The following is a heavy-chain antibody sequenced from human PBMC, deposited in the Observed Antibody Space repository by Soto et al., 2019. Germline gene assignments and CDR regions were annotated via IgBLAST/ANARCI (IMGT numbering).Heavy chain of an antibody. CDR1: GYSVSANSAA. Sequence: QVQLQQSGPGLVKPSQTLSLTCAISGYSVSANSAAWTRIRQSPSRGLEWLGRTYYRSEWYSDYAETVRGRVTINPDTPKNQFPLQLNSVTPEDTAVYYCARAWGSGWYLDYWGQGTLVTVSS. CDR3: ARAWGSGWYLDY. CDR2: TYYRSEWYS. V-gene: IGHV6-1*01. D-gene: IGHD6-19*01. J-gene: IGHJ4*02.